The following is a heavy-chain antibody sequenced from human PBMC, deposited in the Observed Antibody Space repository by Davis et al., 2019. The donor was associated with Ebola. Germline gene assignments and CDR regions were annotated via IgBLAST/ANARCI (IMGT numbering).Heavy chain of an antibody. CDR3: AKGTYCGGDCYSLLDY. CDR1: GFTFNNYV. D-gene: IGHD2-21*02. V-gene: IGHV3-23*01. CDR2: ITGSGGTT. Sequence: GGSLRLSCAASGFTFNNYVMNWVRQAPGKGLEWVSAITGSGGTTYYADSVKGRFTISRDISKNTVFLQMNSLGAEDTAVYYCAKGTYCGGDCYSLLDYWGQGTLVTVSS. J-gene: IGHJ4*02.